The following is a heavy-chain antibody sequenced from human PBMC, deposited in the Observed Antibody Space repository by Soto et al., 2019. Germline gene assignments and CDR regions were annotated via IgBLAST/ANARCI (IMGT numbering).Heavy chain of an antibody. D-gene: IGHD2-21*02. CDR3: ARDHLILPAHDFFYGSDV. CDR1: GFTFSMYS. CDR2: IPQDGVDG. V-gene: IGHV3-7*03. J-gene: IGHJ6*02. Sequence: HPGGSLRLSCEVSGFTFSMYSMSWVRQSQGKGLEWVAKIPQDGVDGHYADSVKGRFIISRDNDKNSLHLQLNNLRAEDTAVYYCARDHLILPAHDFFYGSDVWGRGATVTVSS.